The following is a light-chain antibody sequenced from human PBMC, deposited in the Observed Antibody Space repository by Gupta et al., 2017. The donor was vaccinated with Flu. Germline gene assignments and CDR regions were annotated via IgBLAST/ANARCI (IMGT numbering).Light chain of an antibody. Sequence: DLLMLQSPDSLTGPLGHRPPINCKSRQSGLYSSTSKNYLAWYQQRPGQAPKLLIYCASTRETGVPDRFSGSGSGTDFTLTISSLQPEDVAVYYCHQHYSTLWTFGQGTKVEIK. CDR3: HQHYSTLWT. V-gene: IGKV4-1*01. CDR2: CAS. CDR1: QSGLYSSTSKNY. J-gene: IGKJ1*01.